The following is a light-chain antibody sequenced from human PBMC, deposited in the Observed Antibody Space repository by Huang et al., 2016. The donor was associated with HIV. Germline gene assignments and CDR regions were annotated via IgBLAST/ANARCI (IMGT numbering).Light chain of an antibody. CDR2: DAS. CDR3: QQYNNWPPWT. V-gene: IGKV3-15*01. J-gene: IGKJ1*01. CDR1: QSVNNK. Sequence: EVVMTQSPVTLSVSPGERATLSCRASQSVNNKLAWFQQKPGQAPRLLIHDASIRATGVPDRFSGSGAGTEFTLTISSLQSEDFAVYYCQQYNNWPPWTFGQGTNVEIK.